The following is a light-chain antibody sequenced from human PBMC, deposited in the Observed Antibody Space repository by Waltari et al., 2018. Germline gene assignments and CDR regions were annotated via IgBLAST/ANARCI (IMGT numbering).Light chain of an antibody. J-gene: IGKJ2*01. CDR2: GAS. V-gene: IGKV1-39*01. CDR1: QSISSY. CDR3: QQTYNYPFT. Sequence: DIQMTQSPSSLSASVGDRVTITCRASQSISSYLIWYHQQPGKAPNLLIYGASTLQSGVPSRFSGGGSGTDFTLTISRLQPEDSATYYYQQTYNYPFTFGQGTKVEIK.